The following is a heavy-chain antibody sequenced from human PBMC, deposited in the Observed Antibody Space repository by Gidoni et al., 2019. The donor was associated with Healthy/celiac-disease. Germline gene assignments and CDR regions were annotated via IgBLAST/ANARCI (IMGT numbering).Heavy chain of an antibody. Sequence: QVQLQESGPGLVKPSETLSLTCTVSGGSISRYYWSWIRQPAGKGLEWIGRIYTSGSTNYNPSLKSRVTMSVDTSKNQFSLKLSSVTAADTAVYYCARDRSYDFWSGYGYAFDIWGQGTMVTVSS. CDR1: GGSISRYY. CDR2: IYTSGST. J-gene: IGHJ3*02. CDR3: ARDRSYDFWSGYGYAFDI. V-gene: IGHV4-4*07. D-gene: IGHD3-3*01.